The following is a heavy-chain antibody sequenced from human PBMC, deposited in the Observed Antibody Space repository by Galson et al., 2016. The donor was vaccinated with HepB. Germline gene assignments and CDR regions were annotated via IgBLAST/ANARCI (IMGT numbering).Heavy chain of an antibody. D-gene: IGHD5-12*01. J-gene: IGHJ6*02. V-gene: IGHV4-31*03. CDR2: ISDSGTT. Sequence: TLSLTCTVSGDSISSGDSSGGVYWYNWIRQHPGKGLEWIGFISDSGTTYYNPSLMGRVTISVDTSKSQFSLRLTSVTVADTAVYFCARDRESYSGHDESTLYYYYGMDVWGQGTTVTVSS. CDR3: ARDRESYSGHDESTLYYYYGMDV. CDR1: GDSISSGDSSGGVYW.